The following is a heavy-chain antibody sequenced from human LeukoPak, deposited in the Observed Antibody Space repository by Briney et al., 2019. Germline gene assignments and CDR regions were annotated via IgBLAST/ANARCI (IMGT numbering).Heavy chain of an antibody. D-gene: IGHD3-22*01. V-gene: IGHV3-23*01. CDR3: ARDPYYYESSGYFFGAFDI. CDR1: GFTFSTYG. J-gene: IGHJ3*02. Sequence: PGGSLRLSCAASGFTFSTYGMSWVRQAPGKGLEWVSAVSSTGGTTYYADSVKGRFTISRDNSKNTLFLQINSLRAEDTAVYYCARDPYYYESSGYFFGAFDIWGQGTMVTVS. CDR2: VSSTGGTT.